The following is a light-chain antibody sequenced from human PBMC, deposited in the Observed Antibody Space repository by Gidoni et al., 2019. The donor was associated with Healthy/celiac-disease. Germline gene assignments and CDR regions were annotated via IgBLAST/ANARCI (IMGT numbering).Light chain of an antibody. J-gene: IGLJ2*01. V-gene: IGLV3-21*02. Sequence: SYVLTQPPSVSVAPGQTASITCGGNNIGSESVHWYQQKPGQAPVLVVYYDSDRPSGIPERFSGSNAENTATLTSSRVEAGDEADYYCQVWDSSSDHPVVFGGGTKLTVL. CDR2: YDS. CDR1: NIGSES. CDR3: QVWDSSSDHPVV.